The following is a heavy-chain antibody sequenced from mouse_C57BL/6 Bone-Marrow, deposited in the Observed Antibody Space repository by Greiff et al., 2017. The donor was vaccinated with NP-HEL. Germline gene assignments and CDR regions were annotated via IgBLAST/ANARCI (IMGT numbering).Heavy chain of an antibody. CDR1: GYTFTSYW. V-gene: IGHV1-59*01. CDR3: ERVSTMVKWFAY. D-gene: IGHD2-2*01. Sequence: QVQLKQPGAELVRPGTSVKLSCKASGYTFTSYWMHWVKQRPGQGLEWIGVIDPSDSYTNYNQKFKGKATLTVDTSSSTAYLQLSSRTSEDSAVYYCERVSTMVKWFAYWGQGTLVTVSA. CDR2: IDPSDSYT. J-gene: IGHJ3*01.